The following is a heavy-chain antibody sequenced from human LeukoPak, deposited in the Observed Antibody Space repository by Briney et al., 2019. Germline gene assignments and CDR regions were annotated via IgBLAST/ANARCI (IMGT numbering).Heavy chain of an antibody. CDR3: ARMPRGPDV. V-gene: IGHV3-7*01. J-gene: IGHJ6*04. CDR2: TKQDGSEK. CDR1: GFTFSTYW. D-gene: IGHD2-2*01. Sequence: GGSLRLSCAASGFTFSTYWMVWVRQAPGKGLEWVASTKQDGSEKYYVDSMKGRFTISRDNAKNSLYLQMNSLRAEDTAVYYCARMPRGPDVWGKGTTVTVSS.